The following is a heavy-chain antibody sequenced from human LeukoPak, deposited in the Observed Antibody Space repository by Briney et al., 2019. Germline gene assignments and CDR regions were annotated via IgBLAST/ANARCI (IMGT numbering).Heavy chain of an antibody. D-gene: IGHD5-12*01. CDR2: INWNGGSI. CDR3: ARVQWLRALHMDV. CDR1: GFPFDDYG. J-gene: IGHJ6*03. V-gene: IGHV3-20*04. Sequence: GGSLRLSCAASGFPFDDYGMSWVRQAPGKGLEGVSGINWNGGSIGYADCVKGRFTISRDNAKDSLYLRMNSLRAEDTALYYCARVQWLRALHMDVWGKGTTVTVSS.